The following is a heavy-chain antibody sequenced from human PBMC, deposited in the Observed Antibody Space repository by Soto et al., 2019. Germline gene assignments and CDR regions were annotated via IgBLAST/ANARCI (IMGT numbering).Heavy chain of an antibody. CDR2: INPNSGGT. V-gene: IGHV1-2*02. J-gene: IGHJ4*02. CDR1: GYTFTGYY. D-gene: IGHD3-22*01. CDR3: ARVRGLDYDSSEDFDY. Sequence: ASVKVSCKXSGYTFTGYYLHWVRQAPGQGLEWMGWINPNSGGTKFAQKFQGRVTMTRDTSISTAYMELSRLSSDDTAVYYCARVRGLDYDSSEDFDYWGQGTLVTVS.